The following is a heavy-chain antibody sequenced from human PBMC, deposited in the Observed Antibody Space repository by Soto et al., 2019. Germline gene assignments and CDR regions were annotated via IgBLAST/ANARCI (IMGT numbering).Heavy chain of an antibody. V-gene: IGHV3-30*18. Sequence: QVQLVESGGGVVQPGRSLRLSCAASGFTFSSYGMHWVRQAPGKGLEWVAVISYDGSNKYYADSVKGRFTISRDNSKNTLYLQMNSLRAEDTAVYYCAKDPERRFLEWFTAGMDVWGQGTTVTVSS. CDR2: ISYDGSNK. CDR1: GFTFSSYG. J-gene: IGHJ6*02. CDR3: AKDPERRFLEWFTAGMDV. D-gene: IGHD3-3*01.